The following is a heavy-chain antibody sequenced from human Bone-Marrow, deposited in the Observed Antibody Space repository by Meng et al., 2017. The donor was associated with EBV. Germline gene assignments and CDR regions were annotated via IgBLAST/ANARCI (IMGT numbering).Heavy chain of an antibody. CDR2: VYYTART. CDR1: GGSVNTGSYY. CDR3: ARIGYSSGWYATDY. D-gene: IGHD6-19*01. Sequence: QLHLQESGPGLVKPSEPLSLPCTVSGGSVNTGSYYWSWIRQPPGKGLEYLGHVYYTARTNYNPSLKSRVSISVDTSKNHFSLRLNSATAADTAIYYCARIGYSSGWYATDYWGQGTLVTVSS. V-gene: IGHV4-61*03. J-gene: IGHJ4*02.